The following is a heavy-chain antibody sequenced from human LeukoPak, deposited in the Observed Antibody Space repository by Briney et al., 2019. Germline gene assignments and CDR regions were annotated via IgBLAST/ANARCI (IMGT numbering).Heavy chain of an antibody. J-gene: IGHJ3*02. Sequence: SETLSLTCTVSGGSISSYYWSWIRHPPGKGLEWFGYIYYSGSTNYNPSLKSRVTISVDTSKNQFSLKLSSVTAADTAVYYCARLAYYYDSSGPDIWGQGTMVAVSS. D-gene: IGHD3-22*01. CDR2: IYYSGST. CDR3: ARLAYYYDSSGPDI. CDR1: GGSISSYY. V-gene: IGHV4-59*08.